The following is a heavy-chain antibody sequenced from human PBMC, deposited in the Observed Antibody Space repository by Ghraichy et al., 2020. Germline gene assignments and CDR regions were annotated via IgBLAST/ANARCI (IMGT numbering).Heavy chain of an antibody. D-gene: IGHD3-22*01. CDR1: GYTFTSYD. CDR2: MNPNSGNT. Sequence: ASVKVSCKASGYTFTSYDINWVRQATGQGLEWMGWMNPNSGNTGYAQKFQGRVTMTRNTSISTAYMELSSLRSEDTAVYYCARGLHDYYDSIGASGVDYWGQGTLVTVSS. J-gene: IGHJ4*02. CDR3: ARGLHDYYDSIGASGVDY. V-gene: IGHV1-8*01.